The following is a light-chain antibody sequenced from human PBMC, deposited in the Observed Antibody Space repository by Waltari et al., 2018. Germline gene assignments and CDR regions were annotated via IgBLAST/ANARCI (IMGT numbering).Light chain of an antibody. V-gene: IGKV1-9*01. CDR3: QQLHSYPRT. J-gene: IGKJ4*01. CDR2: AAS. CDR1: QGIGSY. Sequence: DIQLTQSPSILSASVGDRVTITCRASQGIGSYLAWYQQKPGKAPTLLIYAASTLQSGVPSRFSGSYSGTEFTLTISSLQPEDFASYFCQQLHSYPRTFGGGTKMEI.